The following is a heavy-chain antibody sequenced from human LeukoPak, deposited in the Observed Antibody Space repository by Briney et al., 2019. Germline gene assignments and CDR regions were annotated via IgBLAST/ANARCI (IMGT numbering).Heavy chain of an antibody. V-gene: IGHV3-30*02. CDR1: GFTFSTYG. CDR2: IRYDGSKT. CDR3: AKDRGVFGVAYSLDY. J-gene: IGHJ4*02. D-gene: IGHD3-3*01. Sequence: GGSLRLSCAASGFTFSTYGIHWARQAPGKGLEWVAFIRYDGSKTHYADSVKGRFTISRDNSKNMVYLQMNSLRAEDTAVYYCAKDRGVFGVAYSLDYWGQGSLVTVSS.